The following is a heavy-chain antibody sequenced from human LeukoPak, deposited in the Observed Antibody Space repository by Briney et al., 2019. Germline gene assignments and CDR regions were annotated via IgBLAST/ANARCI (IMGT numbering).Heavy chain of an antibody. CDR1: GFTFSSYW. J-gene: IGHJ6*02. Sequence: PGGSLRLSCAASGFTFSSYWMSWVRQAPGKGLEWVANIKQDGSEKYYVDSVKGRFTISRDNAKNSLYLQMNSLRAEDTAVYYCARDRGLWSGSYYGMDVWGQGTTVTVSS. CDR3: ARDRGLWSGSYYGMDV. V-gene: IGHV3-7*01. CDR2: IKQDGSEK. D-gene: IGHD3-10*01.